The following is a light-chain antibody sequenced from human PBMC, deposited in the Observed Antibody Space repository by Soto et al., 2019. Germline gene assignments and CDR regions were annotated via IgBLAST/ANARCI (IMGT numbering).Light chain of an antibody. V-gene: IGLV1-40*01. CDR2: GNS. Sequence: QSVLTQPPSVSGAPAQRVTISCTGSSSNIGAGYDVHWYQQLPGTAPKLLIYGNSNRPSGVPDRFSGSKSGTSASLAITGLRAEDEADYYCQSYDSSLSGWVFGGGTKLTVL. CDR3: QSYDSSLSGWV. CDR1: SSNIGAGYD. J-gene: IGLJ3*02.